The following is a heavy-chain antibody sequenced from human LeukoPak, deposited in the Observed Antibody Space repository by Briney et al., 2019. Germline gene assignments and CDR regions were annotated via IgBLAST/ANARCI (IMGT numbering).Heavy chain of an antibody. V-gene: IGHV1-18*01. D-gene: IGHD2-2*01. J-gene: IGHJ4*02. CDR3: ARLMLPAATSEFDY. CDR1: GYTFTSYG. Sequence: EASVKVSCKASGYTFTSYGISWVRQAPGQGLEWMGWISAYNGNTNYAQKLQGRVTMTTDTSTSTAYMELRSLRSDDTAVYYCARLMLPAATSEFDYWGQGTLVTVSS. CDR2: ISAYNGNT.